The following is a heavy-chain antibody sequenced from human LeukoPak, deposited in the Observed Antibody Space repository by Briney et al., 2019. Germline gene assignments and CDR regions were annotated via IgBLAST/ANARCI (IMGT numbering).Heavy chain of an antibody. J-gene: IGHJ4*02. CDR2: IYYSGSSGST. CDR1: GGSVNSGTYY. D-gene: IGHD1-26*01. CDR3: ARHEQAGWAHFDY. V-gene: IGHV4-61*01. Sequence: SETLSLTCTVSGGSVNSGTYYWSWIRQPPGKGLEWIGCIYYSGSSGSTYYNPSLKSRVTISADTSKNQFSLRLSSVTAADTAVYYCARHEQAGWAHFDYWGQGTLVTVSS.